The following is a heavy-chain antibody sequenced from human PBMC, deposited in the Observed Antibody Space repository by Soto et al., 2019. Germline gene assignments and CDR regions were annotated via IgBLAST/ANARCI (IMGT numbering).Heavy chain of an antibody. CDR3: ARDIGWIQLWLEGVDY. J-gene: IGHJ4*02. D-gene: IGHD5-18*01. Sequence: GGSLRLSCAASGFTFSSYAMHWVRQAPGKGLEWVAVISYDGSNKYYADSVKGRFTISRDNSKNTLYLQMNSLRAEDTAVYYCARDIGWIQLWLEGVDYWGQGTLVTVSS. CDR2: ISYDGSNK. CDR1: GFTFSSYA. V-gene: IGHV3-30-3*01.